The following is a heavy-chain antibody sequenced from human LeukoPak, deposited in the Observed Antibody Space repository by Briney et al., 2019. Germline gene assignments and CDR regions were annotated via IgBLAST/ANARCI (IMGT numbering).Heavy chain of an antibody. J-gene: IGHJ4*02. D-gene: IGHD6-19*01. V-gene: IGHV3-7*05. Sequence: GGSLRLSCAASEFTFSSYWMSWVRQAPGKGLEWVANIKQDGSEKYYVDSVKGRFTISRDNAKNSLYLQMNSLRAEDTAVYYCAKDGIGVAGTSAWYWGQGTQVTVSS. CDR2: IKQDGSEK. CDR1: EFTFSSYW. CDR3: AKDGIGVAGTSAWY.